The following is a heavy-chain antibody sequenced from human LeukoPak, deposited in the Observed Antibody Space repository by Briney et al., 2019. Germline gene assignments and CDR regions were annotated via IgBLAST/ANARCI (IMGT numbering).Heavy chain of an antibody. V-gene: IGHV4-34*01. CDR1: GGSFSGYY. J-gene: IGHJ4*02. CDR2: INHSGST. D-gene: IGHD6-6*01. Sequence: SETLSLTCAVYGGSFSGYYWSWIRQPPGKGLEWIGEINHSGSTNYNPSLKSRVTISVDTSKNQFSLKLSSVTAADTAVYYCASNSKLVPVRIDYWGQGTLVTVSS. CDR3: ASNSKLVPVRIDY.